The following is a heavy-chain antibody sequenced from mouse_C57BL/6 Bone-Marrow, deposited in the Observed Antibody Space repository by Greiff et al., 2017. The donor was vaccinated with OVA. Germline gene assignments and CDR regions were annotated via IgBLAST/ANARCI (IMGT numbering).Heavy chain of an antibody. CDR2: ILPGSGST. V-gene: IGHV1-9*01. D-gene: IGHD2-4*01. CDR3: AISFYYDYDGGFAY. J-gene: IGHJ3*01. CDR1: GYTFTGYW. Sequence: QVQLQQSGAELMKPGASVKLSCKATGYTFTGYWIEWVKQRPGHGLEWIGEILPGSGSTNYNEKFKGKATFTADTSSNTAYMPLSSLTTEDSAIYYCAISFYYDYDGGFAYWGQGTLVTVSA.